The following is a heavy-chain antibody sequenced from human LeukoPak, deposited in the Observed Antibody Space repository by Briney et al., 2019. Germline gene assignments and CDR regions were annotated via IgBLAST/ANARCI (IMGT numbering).Heavy chain of an antibody. CDR3: ARSERTLRYFDWLLAN. D-gene: IGHD3-9*01. CDR1: GGSISTYH. Sequence: SETLSLTCTISGGSISTYHWSWIRQPPGKGLEWIGYIYYSGSTNYNPSLKSRVTISVDTSKNQFSLKLSSVTAADTAVYYRARSERTLRYFDWLLANWGQGTLVTVSS. J-gene: IGHJ4*02. CDR2: IYYSGST. V-gene: IGHV4-59*01.